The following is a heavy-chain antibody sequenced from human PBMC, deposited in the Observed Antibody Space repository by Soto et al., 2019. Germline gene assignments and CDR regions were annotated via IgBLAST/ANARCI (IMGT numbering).Heavy chain of an antibody. CDR3: ARGDYHDSLGSFSDAFDI. D-gene: IGHD3-22*01. CDR2: INPSGGST. CDR1: GYTFTSYY. Sequence: ASVKVSCKASGYTFTSYYMHWVRQAPGQGLEWMGIINPSGGSTSYAQKFQGRVTMTRDTSTRSVYMELSSLRSEDTAVYYCARGDYHDSLGSFSDAFDIWGPGTMVTVSS. J-gene: IGHJ3*02. V-gene: IGHV1-46*01.